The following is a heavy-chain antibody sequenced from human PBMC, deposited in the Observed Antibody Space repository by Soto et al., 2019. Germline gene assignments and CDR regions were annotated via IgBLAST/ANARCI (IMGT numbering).Heavy chain of an antibody. D-gene: IGHD4-17*01. CDR1: GFTFSSYS. V-gene: IGHV3-21*01. CDR2: ISSSSSYI. J-gene: IGHJ4*02. CDR3: ARDTSGDYVELDY. Sequence: PGGSLRLSCAASGFTFSSYSMNWVRQAPGKGLEWVSSISSSSSYIYYADSVKGRFTISRDNAKNPLYLQMNSLRAEDTAVYYCARDTSGDYVELDYWGQGTLVTVSS.